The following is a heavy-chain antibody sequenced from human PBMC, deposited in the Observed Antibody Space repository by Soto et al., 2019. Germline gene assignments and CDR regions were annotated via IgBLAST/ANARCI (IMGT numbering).Heavy chain of an antibody. CDR1: GVSSIGYY. D-gene: IGHD3-3*01. CDR3: AKSYDFWGGSCGGAYFDY. CDR2: ISYSGKY. Sequence: SETRSLAGTFCGVSSIGYYWGWVRQPPGKGVEGIGYISYSGKYSYSHALKSRVSISADSSSSQYSLTLTSVTAADTAVYFCAKSYDFWGGSCGGAYFDYWG. J-gene: IGHJ4*01. V-gene: IGHV4-59*13.